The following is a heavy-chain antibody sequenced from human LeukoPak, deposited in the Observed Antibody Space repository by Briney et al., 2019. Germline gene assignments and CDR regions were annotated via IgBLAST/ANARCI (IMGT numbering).Heavy chain of an antibody. D-gene: IGHD3-22*01. CDR2: ISGSGGST. CDR1: GFTFSSYA. Sequence: PGGSLRLSCAASGFTFSSYAMSWVRQAPGKGLEWVSAISGSGGSTYYADSVKGRFTISRDNSKNTLYLQMNSLRAEDTAVYYCAKDQAKYYYDSSGLWDYWGQGTLVIVSS. J-gene: IGHJ4*02. V-gene: IGHV3-23*01. CDR3: AKDQAKYYYDSSGLWDY.